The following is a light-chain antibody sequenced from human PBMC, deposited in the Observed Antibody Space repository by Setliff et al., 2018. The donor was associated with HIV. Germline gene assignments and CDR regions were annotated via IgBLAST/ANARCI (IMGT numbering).Light chain of an antibody. Sequence: QSALTQPASVSGSHGQSITSSCSGTRNDGGRYDLVSWYQKHPGKAPKLMIYQASRRPSGVSNSFSASKSGNTASLTISGLQAEDEADYYCCSNSGSNTYVFGTVTKVSVL. CDR3: CSNSGSNTYV. V-gene: IGLV2-23*01. J-gene: IGLJ1*01. CDR2: QAS. CDR1: RNDGGRYDL.